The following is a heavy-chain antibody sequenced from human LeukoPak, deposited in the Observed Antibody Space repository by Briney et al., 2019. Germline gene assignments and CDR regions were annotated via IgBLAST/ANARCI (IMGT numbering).Heavy chain of an antibody. V-gene: IGHV3-53*01. D-gene: IGHD2-2*01. CDR3: ARVPVARDVWYFDF. J-gene: IGHJ2*01. CDR2: IYSGGST. Sequence: GGSLRLSCAASGFTFSSNAMSWVRQAPGKGLEWVSVIYSGGSTYYADSVKGRFTISRDNSKNTLYLQMNSLRAEDTAVYYCARVPVARDVWYFDFWGRGTLVTVSS. CDR1: GFTFSSNA.